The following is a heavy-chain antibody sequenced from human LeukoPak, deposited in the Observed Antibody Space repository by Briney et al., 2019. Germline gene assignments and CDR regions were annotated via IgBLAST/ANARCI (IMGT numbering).Heavy chain of an antibody. CDR1: GYTVTSYY. CDR3: ARHPCGGGTCYNDY. Sequence: ASVKVSCKSSGYTVTSYYIHCVRQAPGQGLEWMGRINPNSGGTNYAKKFQGRGTITRDTYIRTAYMEMRRLKSDDTAVYYCARHPCGGGTCYNDYWGQGTLVTVSS. J-gene: IGHJ4*02. V-gene: IGHV1-2*06. CDR2: INPNSGGT. D-gene: IGHD2-15*01.